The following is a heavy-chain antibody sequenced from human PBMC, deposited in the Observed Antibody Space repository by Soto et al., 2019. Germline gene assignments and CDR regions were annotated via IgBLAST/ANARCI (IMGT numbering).Heavy chain of an antibody. CDR1: GYFFTSHY. J-gene: IGHJ4*02. D-gene: IGHD3-10*01. Sequence: QVQLVQSGAEVEKPGASVKVSCKTSGYFFTSHYIHWVRLAPGRGLEWMGRINPNNGDTNSPQKFQGRVTMTSYTSISTAYMEMRGLRSDDTALYYCAREITYGGGSFSLGLWGQGTLVTVSS. CDR2: INPNNGDT. V-gene: IGHV1-2*06. CDR3: AREITYGGGSFSLGL.